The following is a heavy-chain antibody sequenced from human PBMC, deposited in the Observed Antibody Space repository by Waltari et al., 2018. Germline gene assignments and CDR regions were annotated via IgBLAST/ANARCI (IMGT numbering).Heavy chain of an antibody. CDR2: INAGNGNT. V-gene: IGHV1-3*01. Sequence: QVQLVQSGAEVKKPGASVKVSCKASGYTFTSYAMHWVRQAPGQRLEWMGWINAGNGNTKNSQKCQGRVTSTRDTSASTAYMELSSLRSEDTAVYYCARDRRGGIAAAGTRGWFDPWGQGTLVTVSS. J-gene: IGHJ5*02. CDR3: ARDRRGGIAAAGTRGWFDP. D-gene: IGHD6-13*01. CDR1: GYTFTSYA.